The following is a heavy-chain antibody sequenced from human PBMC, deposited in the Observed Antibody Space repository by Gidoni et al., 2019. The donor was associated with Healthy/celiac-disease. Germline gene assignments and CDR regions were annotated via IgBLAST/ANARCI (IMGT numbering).Heavy chain of an antibody. V-gene: IGHV4-39*01. D-gene: IGHD6-6*01. CDR3: ARHNIAAPDY. CDR1: GGSISSSSYY. Sequence: QLQLQESGPGLVKPSETLSLTCTVSGGSISSSSYYWGWLRQPPGKGLEWIGSIYYSGSTYYNPSLKSRVTISVDTSKNQFSLKLSSVTAADTAVYYCARHNIAAPDYWGQGTLVTVSS. CDR2: IYYSGST. J-gene: IGHJ4*02.